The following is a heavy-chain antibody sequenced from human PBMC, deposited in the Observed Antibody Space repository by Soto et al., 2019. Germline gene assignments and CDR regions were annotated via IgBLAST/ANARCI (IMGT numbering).Heavy chain of an antibody. V-gene: IGHV4-59*08. J-gene: IGHJ6*02. Sequence: QVQLQESGPGLVKPSGTLSLTCTVSGGSITNYYCSWFRQPPGKGLEWIGYIQYNGYSAYNLSLTLRVPMSMHTSTTQFSLMLESVTATDTAVYYSARHGFGSLHGLVDVWGPGTTVIVSS. CDR1: GGSITNYY. D-gene: IGHD3-10*01. CDR2: IQYNGYS. CDR3: ARHGFGSLHGLVDV.